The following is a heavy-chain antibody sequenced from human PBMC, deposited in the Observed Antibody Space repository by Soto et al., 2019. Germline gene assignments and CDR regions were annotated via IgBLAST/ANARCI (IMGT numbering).Heavy chain of an antibody. V-gene: IGHV1-69*12. CDR3: ARGLYSSPNTLDY. CDR2: IIPIFGTP. CDR1: GGTFSTYA. J-gene: IGHJ4*02. D-gene: IGHD3-22*01. Sequence: QDQLVQSGAEVKKPGSSVTVSCKASGGTFSTYAINWVRQAPGQGLEWMGGIIPIFGTPNYAQKLQDRVTITADESTSTAYMELSSLTSEDTAIYYCARGLYSSPNTLDYWGQGTLVTVSS.